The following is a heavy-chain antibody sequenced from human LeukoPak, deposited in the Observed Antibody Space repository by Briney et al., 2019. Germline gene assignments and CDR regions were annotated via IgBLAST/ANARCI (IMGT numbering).Heavy chain of an antibody. Sequence: ASVKVSCKASGYTFPSYRISWVRQAPGQGLEWMGWISAYNGNTNYAQKLQGRVTMTRDSSISTAYMELSRLKSNDTAVYYCARVRNKWNDLDAFDIWGQGTMVTVSS. CDR3: ARVRNKWNDLDAFDI. CDR1: GYTFPSYR. V-gene: IGHV1-18*01. D-gene: IGHD1-20*01. J-gene: IGHJ3*02. CDR2: ISAYNGNT.